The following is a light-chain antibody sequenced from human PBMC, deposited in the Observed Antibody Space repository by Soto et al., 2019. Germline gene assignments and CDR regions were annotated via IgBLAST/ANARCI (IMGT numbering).Light chain of an antibody. CDR3: ATWDSSLSGVG. CDR1: SSNIGNEY. Sequence: QSVLTQPPSVSAAPGQKVTISCSGSSSNIGNEYVSWYQHLPGTAPKLVIYDNNKRPSGIPDRFSGSKSGTSATLDITGPQTGDEAEYYCATWDSSLSGVGFGGGTKLTVL. CDR2: DNN. J-gene: IGLJ2*01. V-gene: IGLV1-51*01.